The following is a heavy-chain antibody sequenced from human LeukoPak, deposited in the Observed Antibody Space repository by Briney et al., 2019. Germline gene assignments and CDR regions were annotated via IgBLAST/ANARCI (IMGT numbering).Heavy chain of an antibody. CDR3: ARVLAYCGGDCYSPYNWFDP. CDR1: GDSISSGDYY. CDR2: ISSSGST. Sequence: SETLSLTCTVSGDSISSGDYYWSWIRQPAGKGLEWIGRISSSGSTNYNPSLKSRVTISVDTSKNQFSLKLSSVTAADTAVYYCARVLAYCGGDCYSPYNWFDPWGQGTLVTVSS. D-gene: IGHD2-21*02. V-gene: IGHV4-61*02. J-gene: IGHJ5*02.